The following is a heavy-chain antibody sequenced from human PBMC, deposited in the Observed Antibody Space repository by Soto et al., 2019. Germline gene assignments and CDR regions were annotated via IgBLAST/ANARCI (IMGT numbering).Heavy chain of an antibody. V-gene: IGHV3-23*01. CDR2: ISGSGGST. CDR3: AKPDCSGGSCDRYYFDH. CDR1: GFTFSSYA. Sequence: EVQLLESGGGLVQPGGSLRLSCAASGFTFSSYAMSWVRQAPGKGLEWVSAISGSGGSTYYADSVKGRFTISRDNSKNTLYQQMNGRRAEDTAVYYCAKPDCSGGSCDRYYFDHWGQGTLVTVSS. D-gene: IGHD2-15*01. J-gene: IGHJ4*02.